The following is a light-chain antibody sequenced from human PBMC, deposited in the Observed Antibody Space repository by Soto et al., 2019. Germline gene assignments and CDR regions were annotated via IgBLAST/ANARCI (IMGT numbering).Light chain of an antibody. CDR2: GAS. Sequence: ENVLTQSPGTLSLSPGERATLSCRASQSVSNNYLAWYQQKPGQAPRLLIHGASSRATGIPDRFSGSGSGTDFTLTISRLEHEDFAVFYCQHYGNSRAFGRGTKVEIK. J-gene: IGKJ1*01. V-gene: IGKV3-20*01. CDR1: QSVSNNY. CDR3: QHYGNSRA.